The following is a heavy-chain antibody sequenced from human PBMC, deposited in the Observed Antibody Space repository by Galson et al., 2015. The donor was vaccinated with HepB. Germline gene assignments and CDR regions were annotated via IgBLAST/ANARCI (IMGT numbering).Heavy chain of an antibody. J-gene: IGHJ4*02. CDR2: IVVGSGNT. CDR3: AAFYYYDSSGEIYYFDY. CDR1: GFTFTSSA. Sequence: SVKVSCKASGFTFTSSAMQWVRQARGQRLEWIGWIVVGSGNTNYAQKFQERVTITRDMSTSTAYMELSSLRSEDTAVYYCAAFYYYDSSGEIYYFDYWGQGTLVTVSS. D-gene: IGHD3-22*01. V-gene: IGHV1-58*02.